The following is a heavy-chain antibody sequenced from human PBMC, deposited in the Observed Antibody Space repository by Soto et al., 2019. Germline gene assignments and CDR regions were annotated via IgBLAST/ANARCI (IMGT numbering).Heavy chain of an antibody. CDR1: GGSISRYY. CDR3: ARHSFTGYDKNWFDP. CDR2: IYYSGST. Sequence: SQTLSLTCTVSGGSISRYYWSWIRQPPGKGLEWIGYIYYSGSTNYNPSLKSRVTISVDTSKNQFSLKLSSVTAADTAVYYCARHSFTGYDKNWFDPWGRGTLVTVSS. J-gene: IGHJ5*02. V-gene: IGHV4-59*08. D-gene: IGHD5-12*01.